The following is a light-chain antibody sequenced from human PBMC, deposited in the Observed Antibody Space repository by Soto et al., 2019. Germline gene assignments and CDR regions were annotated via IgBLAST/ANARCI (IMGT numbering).Light chain of an antibody. V-gene: IGLV2-23*01. CDR2: EGS. J-gene: IGLJ1*01. Sequence: QSVLTQPASVSGSPGQPITIPCTGTSSDVGSYNLVSWYQQHPGKARRLMIYEGSKRPSGVSNRFSGSKSGNTASLTISGLQAEDEADYYCCSYAGSSTPYVFGTGTKV. CDR3: CSYAGSSTPYV. CDR1: SSDVGSYNL.